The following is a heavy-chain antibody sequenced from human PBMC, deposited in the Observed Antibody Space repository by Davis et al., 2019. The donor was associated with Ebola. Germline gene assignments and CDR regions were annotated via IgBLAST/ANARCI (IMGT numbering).Heavy chain of an antibody. V-gene: IGHV3-21*01. CDR2: ITSSSYI. CDR1: GFTFSSYS. Sequence: PGGSLRLSCAASGFTFSSYSMNWVRQAPGKGREWVSSITSSSYIYYADSLRGRFTISRDNAKNSLYLQMNSRRAEDTAVYYCATESPNMTTVPNDYWGQGSLVTVSS. J-gene: IGHJ4*02. CDR3: ATESPNMTTVPNDY. D-gene: IGHD4-17*01.